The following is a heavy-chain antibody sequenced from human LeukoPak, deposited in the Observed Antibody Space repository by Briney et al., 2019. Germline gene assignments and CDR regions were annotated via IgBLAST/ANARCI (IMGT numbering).Heavy chain of an antibody. CDR3: ARESSGSYYNPQGYMDV. J-gene: IGHJ6*03. CDR2: IFTSGIT. V-gene: IGHV4-4*07. D-gene: IGHD3-10*01. Sequence: SETLSLTCTVSGGSISIYYWNWIRQPAGKRLEWIGRIFTSGITNYNPSLKSRVTMSVDTSKNQFSLNLSSVTAADTAVYYCARESSGSYYNPQGYMDVWGKGTTVTVSS. CDR1: GGSISIYY.